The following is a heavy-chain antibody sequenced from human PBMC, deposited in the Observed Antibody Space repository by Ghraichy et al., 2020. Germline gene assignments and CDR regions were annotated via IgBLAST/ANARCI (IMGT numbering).Heavy chain of an antibody. Sequence: SETLSLTCAVYGESFSPYYWSWIRQPPGKGLEWIGEINHSGSTNYNPSLKSRVTISVDTSKNQFSLKLSSVTAADTAVYSCASGGNRYYFGSGNYAFDIWGQGTMVTVSS. CDR3: ASGGNRYYFGSGNYAFDI. V-gene: IGHV4-34*01. J-gene: IGHJ3*02. CDR2: INHSGST. CDR1: GESFSPYY. D-gene: IGHD3-10*01.